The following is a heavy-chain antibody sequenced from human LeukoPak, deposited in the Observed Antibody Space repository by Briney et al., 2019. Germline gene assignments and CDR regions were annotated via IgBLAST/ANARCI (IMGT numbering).Heavy chain of an antibody. CDR2: INHSGIT. V-gene: IGHV4-34*01. D-gene: IGHD2-15*01. CDR3: ARAVIVVAAATQRNWFDP. Sequence: SETLSLTCAAYGRSFSGYYWTWIRQTPGKGLEWIGEINHSGITDYNPSLRSRVTISVDTSKNQFSLKLSSVTAADTAIYYCARAVIVVAAATQRNWFDPWGQGTLVTVSS. CDR1: GRSFSGYY. J-gene: IGHJ5*02.